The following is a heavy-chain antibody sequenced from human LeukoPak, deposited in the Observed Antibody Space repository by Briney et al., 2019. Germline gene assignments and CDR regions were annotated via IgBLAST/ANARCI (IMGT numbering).Heavy chain of an antibody. Sequence: PSETLSLTCTVSGGSISSSSSYYWGWIRQPPGKGLEWIGSIYHNGRTYYNPSLKSRVTISVDTSKNQFSLKLSSVTAADTAVYYCARALTGSFDYWGQGTLVTVSS. CDR1: GGSISSSSSYY. CDR3: ARALTGSFDY. J-gene: IGHJ4*02. D-gene: IGHD3-10*01. CDR2: IYHNGRT. V-gene: IGHV4-39*07.